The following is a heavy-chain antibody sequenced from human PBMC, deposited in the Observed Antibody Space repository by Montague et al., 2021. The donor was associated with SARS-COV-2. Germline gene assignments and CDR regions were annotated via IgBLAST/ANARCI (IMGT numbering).Heavy chain of an antibody. CDR1: VGSISNYY. D-gene: IGHD2-21*02. CDR3: ARAYCGGDCHVGP. Sequence: SETLSLTCTVSVGSISNYYWTWIRQPPGKGLEWIGYIYDSGSANYNPPPKSRSTISVDTSNNQFSLRLSSVTAADTAVYYCARAYCGGDCHVGPWGQGILVTVSS. CDR2: IYDSGSA. V-gene: IGHV4-59*01. J-gene: IGHJ5*02.